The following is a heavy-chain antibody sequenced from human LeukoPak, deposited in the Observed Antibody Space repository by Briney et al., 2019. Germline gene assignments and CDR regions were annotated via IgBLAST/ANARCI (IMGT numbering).Heavy chain of an antibody. CDR1: GFTFSNYG. J-gene: IGHJ3*01. D-gene: IGHD2-2*01. CDR3: ARGGYCSSTTCYRYNAFGL. CDR2: IRYDGSNK. V-gene: IGHV3-30*02. Sequence: PGGSLRLSCGASGFTFSNYGMHWVRQAPGKGLEWVAFIRYDGSNKYYADSVKGRFTISRDNSKNTLYLQMNSLRAEDTAVYFCARGGYCSSTTCYRYNAFGLWGQGTMVTVSS.